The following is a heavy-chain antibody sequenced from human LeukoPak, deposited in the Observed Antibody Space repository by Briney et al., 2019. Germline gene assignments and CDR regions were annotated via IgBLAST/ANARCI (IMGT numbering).Heavy chain of an antibody. Sequence: GGSLRLSCAASGFTFSSYEMNWVRQAPGKGLEWVSYISSRGSTTNYADSVKGRFTISRDNAKNSLYLQMISLSAEDTAVYYCARDPSSDYWGQGTLVTVSS. D-gene: IGHD6-6*01. CDR2: ISSRGSTT. V-gene: IGHV3-48*03. J-gene: IGHJ4*02. CDR3: ARDPSSDY. CDR1: GFTFSSYE.